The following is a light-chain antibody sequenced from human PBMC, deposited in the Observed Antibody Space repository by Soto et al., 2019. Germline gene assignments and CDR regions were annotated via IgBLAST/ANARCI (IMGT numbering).Light chain of an antibody. CDR1: QSVSSN. CDR2: GAS. Sequence: EIVMTQSPATLSVSPGERATLSCRASQSVSSNLAWYQQKPGQAPRLLIYGASTRATGIPARFSGSGSGTEFTLTISSLQSEDFAVYYCQQYYNWPPVTFGGGTKVEIK. CDR3: QQYYNWPPVT. J-gene: IGKJ4*01. V-gene: IGKV3-15*01.